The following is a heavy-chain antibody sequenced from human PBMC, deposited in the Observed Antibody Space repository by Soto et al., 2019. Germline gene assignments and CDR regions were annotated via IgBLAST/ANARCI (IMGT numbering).Heavy chain of an antibody. Sequence: VQSGAAVKKPGASVKVSCKASGDTFISSGISWVRQAPGQGLEGMGWISGYKGDTNYEQKLQGRVTLTTDTSTSTAYMELRILTPGDTAIYSCSRIEYCSGGNCYSAFDIWGQGTLVTVSS. CDR3: SRIEYCSGGNCYSAFDI. V-gene: IGHV1-18*01. CDR2: ISGYKGDT. D-gene: IGHD2-15*01. CDR1: GDTFISSG. J-gene: IGHJ3*02.